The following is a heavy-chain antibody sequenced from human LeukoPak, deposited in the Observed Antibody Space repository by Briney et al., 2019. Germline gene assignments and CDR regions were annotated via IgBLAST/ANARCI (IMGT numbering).Heavy chain of an antibody. CDR3: ARAPGGSGYYYYYMDV. J-gene: IGHJ6*03. CDR2: IYYSGST. V-gene: IGHV4-59*01. CDR1: GGSISSYY. Sequence: SETLSLTCTVSGGSISSYYWSWIRQPPGEGLEWIGYIYYSGSTNYNPSLKSRVTISVDTSKNQFSLKLSSVTAADTAVYYCARAPGGSGYYYYYMDVWGKGTTVTVSS. D-gene: IGHD2-15*01.